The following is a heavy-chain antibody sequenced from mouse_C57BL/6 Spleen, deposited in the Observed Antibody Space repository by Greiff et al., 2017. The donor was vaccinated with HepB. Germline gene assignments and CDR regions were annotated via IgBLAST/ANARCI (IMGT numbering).Heavy chain of an antibody. Sequence: DVMLVESGGGLVKPGGSLKLSCAASGFTFSSYAMSWVRQTPEKRLEWVATISDGGSYTYYPDNVKGRFTISRDNAKNNLYLQMSHLKSEDTAMYYCAREGDGSSPFDYWGQGTTLTVSS. CDR3: AREGDGSSPFDY. CDR2: ISDGGSYT. V-gene: IGHV5-4*01. D-gene: IGHD1-1*01. J-gene: IGHJ2*01. CDR1: GFTFSSYA.